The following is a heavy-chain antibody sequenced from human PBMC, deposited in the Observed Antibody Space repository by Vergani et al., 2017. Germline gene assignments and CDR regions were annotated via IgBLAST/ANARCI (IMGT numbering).Heavy chain of an antibody. D-gene: IGHD3-10*01. CDR3: ARELSYYYGSGSDDYNPYYYEGMDV. Sequence: QLQESGPGLVKPSQTLSLTCTVSGDSISSGPYSWSWIRQPAGKGLEWIGRVYTSGMTNYNPSLKSRVTILVDRSKSQLSLKLTSVTAGDTAVYFCARELSYYYGSGSDDYNPYYYEGMDVWGPGTTVTVSS. V-gene: IGHV4-61*02. J-gene: IGHJ6*02. CDR2: VYTSGMT. CDR1: GDSISSGPYS.